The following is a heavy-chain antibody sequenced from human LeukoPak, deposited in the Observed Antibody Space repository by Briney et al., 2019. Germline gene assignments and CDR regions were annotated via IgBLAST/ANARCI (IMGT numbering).Heavy chain of an antibody. CDR2: LSGSGGSS. D-gene: IGHD3-22*01. V-gene: IGHV3-23*01. Sequence: GGSLRLSCAASGFTFSSYAMSWVRQAPGKGLEWVSALSGSGGSSYFADSVKGRFTISRDNSKNTLYLQMNSLRAEDTALYYCARGAGDSSGYGYYYYMDVWGKGTTVTVSS. J-gene: IGHJ6*03. CDR1: GFTFSSYA. CDR3: ARGAGDSSGYGYYYYMDV.